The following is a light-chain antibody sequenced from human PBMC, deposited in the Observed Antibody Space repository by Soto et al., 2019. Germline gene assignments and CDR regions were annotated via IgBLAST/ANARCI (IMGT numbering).Light chain of an antibody. CDR2: EVS. J-gene: IGLJ3*02. CDR3: SSYAGSNNLGV. CDR1: SSDVGGYNY. V-gene: IGLV2-8*01. Sequence: QSALTQPPSASGSPGQSVTISCTGTSSDVGGYNYVSWYQQYPGKAPKLMIFEVSKRPSGVPDRFSGSKSGNTASLTVSGLQVEDEADYYCSSYAGSNNLGVFGGGTKLTVL.